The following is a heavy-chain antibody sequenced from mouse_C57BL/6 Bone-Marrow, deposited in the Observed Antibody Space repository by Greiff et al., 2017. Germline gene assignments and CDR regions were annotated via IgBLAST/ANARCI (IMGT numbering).Heavy chain of an antibody. Sequence: QVQLKQSGAELAKPGASVKLSCKASGYTFSSYWMHWVKQRPGQGLEWIGYINPSSGYTKYNQKFKDKATLTADKSSSTAYMQLSSLTYEDSAVYYCARGYYGSSYAWFAYWGQGTLVTVSA. CDR3: ARGYYGSSYAWFAY. J-gene: IGHJ3*01. CDR1: GYTFSSYW. CDR2: INPSSGYT. V-gene: IGHV1-7*01. D-gene: IGHD1-1*01.